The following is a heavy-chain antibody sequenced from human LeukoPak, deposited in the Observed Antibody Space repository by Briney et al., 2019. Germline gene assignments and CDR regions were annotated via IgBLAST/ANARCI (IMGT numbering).Heavy chain of an antibody. CDR3: ARDELQFDY. Sequence: GGSLRLSCAASGFTFSSYAMSWVRQAPGKGLEWVSAISGSGGSTYYADSVKGRFTISRDNAKNSLYLQMNSLRAEDTAVYYCARDELQFDYWGQGTLVTVSS. D-gene: IGHD3-10*01. V-gene: IGHV3-23*01. J-gene: IGHJ4*02. CDR2: ISGSGGST. CDR1: GFTFSSYA.